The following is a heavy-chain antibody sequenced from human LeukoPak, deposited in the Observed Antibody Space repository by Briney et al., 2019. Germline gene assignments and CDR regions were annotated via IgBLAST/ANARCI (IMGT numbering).Heavy chain of an antibody. Sequence: GGSLRLSCAASGFTFSSYSMNWVRQAPGKGLEWVSSISSSSSYIYYADSVKGRFTISRDNAKNSLYLQMNSLRAEDTAVYYCARVVGSWELRADYWGQGTLVTVSS. D-gene: IGHD1-26*01. V-gene: IGHV3-21*01. J-gene: IGHJ4*02. CDR3: ARVVGSWELRADY. CDR1: GFTFSSYS. CDR2: ISSSSSYI.